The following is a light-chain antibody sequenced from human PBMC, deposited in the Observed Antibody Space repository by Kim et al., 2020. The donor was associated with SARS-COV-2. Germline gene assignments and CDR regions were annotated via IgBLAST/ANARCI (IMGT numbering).Light chain of an antibody. CDR1: SSNIGADYD. CDR2: GNN. V-gene: IGLV1-40*01. J-gene: IGLJ2*01. CDR3: QSYDRSLTVV. Sequence: QLVLTQPPSVSGAPGQGVTISCTGSSSNIGADYDVQWYQHLPGTAPKLLIYGNNNRPSGVPDRFSGSKSGTSASLAITGLQAVDEADYYCQSYDRSLTVVFGGGTQLTVL.